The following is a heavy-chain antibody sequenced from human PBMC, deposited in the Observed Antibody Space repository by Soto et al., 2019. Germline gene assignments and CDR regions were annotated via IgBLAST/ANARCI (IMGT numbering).Heavy chain of an antibody. D-gene: IGHD6-6*01. CDR2: MNPNSGNT. CDR1: GYTFTSYD. Sequence: QVQLVQSGAEVKKPGASVKVSCKASGYTFTSYDINWVRQATGQGLEWMGWMNPNSGNTGYAQKFQGRVTMTRNTSISTAYMELSSLRSEDTAVYYWARVCSISSSSPCDYWGQGTLVTVSS. V-gene: IGHV1-8*01. J-gene: IGHJ4*02. CDR3: ARVCSISSSSPCDY.